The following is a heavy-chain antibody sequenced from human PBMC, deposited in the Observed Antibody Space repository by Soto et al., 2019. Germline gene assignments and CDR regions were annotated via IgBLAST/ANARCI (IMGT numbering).Heavy chain of an antibody. V-gene: IGHV1-3*01. CDR2: INAGNGDA. CDR3: ARLPRIGVAVYDF. CDR1: GYTFTYNA. Sequence: QVQLVQSGSEVKKPGASVRVTCKASGYTFTYNAIHWVRQAPRQRLEWMGWINAGNGDAKYSQKFQGRVTVTTDSSASTAYMELSSLRSEDTAVYFCARLPRIGVAVYDFWGQGTLVTVSS. J-gene: IGHJ4*02. D-gene: IGHD6-19*01.